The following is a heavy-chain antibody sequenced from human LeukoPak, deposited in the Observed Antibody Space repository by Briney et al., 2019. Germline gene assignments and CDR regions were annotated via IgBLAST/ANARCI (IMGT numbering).Heavy chain of an antibody. CDR3: ARDQVGDWLTPYLWFDP. CDR1: GYTFTGYY. CDR2: INPNSGGT. D-gene: IGHD2-21*02. Sequence: GASVKVSCKASGYTFTGYYMHWVRQAPGQGLEWMGWINPNSGGTNYAQKFQGRVTMTRDTSISTAYMELSRLRSDDTAVYYCARDQVGDWLTPYLWFDPWGQGTLVTVSS. J-gene: IGHJ5*02. V-gene: IGHV1-2*02.